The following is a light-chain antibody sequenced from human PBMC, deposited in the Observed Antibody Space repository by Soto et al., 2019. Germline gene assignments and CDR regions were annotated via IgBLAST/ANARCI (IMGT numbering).Light chain of an antibody. CDR2: GAS. V-gene: IGKV3-20*01. CDR3: QHYHSSPIS. Sequence: EIVLTQSPGILSLSPGERASLSCGASQSISSSFLAWYQQKPGQAPRLLIYGASSRATGIPDRFSGSGSGTDFTLTITRLEPEDFAVFYCQHYHSSPISFGQGTRLEIK. CDR1: QSISSSF. J-gene: IGKJ5*01.